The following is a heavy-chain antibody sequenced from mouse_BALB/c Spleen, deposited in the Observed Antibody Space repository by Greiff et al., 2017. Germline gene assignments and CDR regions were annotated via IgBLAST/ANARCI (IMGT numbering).Heavy chain of an antibody. D-gene: IGHD2-14*01. CDR2: ISSGGST. CDR3: AREVRNAMDY. Sequence: EVMLVESGGGLVKPGGSLKLSCAASGFTFSSYAMSWVRQTPEKRLEWVASISSGGSTYYPDSVKGRFTISRDNARNILYLQMSSLRSEDTAMYYCAREVRNAMDYWGQGTSVTVSS. V-gene: IGHV5-6-5*01. CDR1: GFTFSSYA. J-gene: IGHJ4*01.